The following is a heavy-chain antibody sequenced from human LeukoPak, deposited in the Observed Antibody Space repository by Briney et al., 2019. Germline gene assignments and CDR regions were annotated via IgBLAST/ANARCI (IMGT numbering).Heavy chain of an antibody. V-gene: IGHV3-48*01. CDR3: ARDKIQWLRYSYFDY. Sequence: GGSLRLSCKASGFTFSRYGMNWVRQAPGRGLEWLSYTSGSSGSTIYYAQSVRGRFTISRDDAKNTLYLQMNSLRADDTAAYFCARDKIQWLRYSYFDYWGQGVLVTVSS. D-gene: IGHD5-12*01. CDR1: GFTFSRYG. J-gene: IGHJ4*02. CDR2: TSGSSGSTI.